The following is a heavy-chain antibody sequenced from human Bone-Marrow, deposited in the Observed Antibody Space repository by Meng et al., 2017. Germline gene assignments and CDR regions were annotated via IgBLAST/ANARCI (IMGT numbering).Heavy chain of an antibody. CDR2: IYHSGST. Sequence: QVQLQESAPGLGKPSGTLSLTCAVSGGSISSPNWWSWVRQPPGRGLEWIGEIYHSGSTTYNPSLLSRVTISVDKSKNQFSLKLSSVTAADTAIYYCARVIYRPSGHNYFDPWGQGTLVTVSS. V-gene: IGHV4-4*02. J-gene: IGHJ5*02. D-gene: IGHD1-26*01. CDR1: GGSISSPNW. CDR3: ARVIYRPSGHNYFDP.